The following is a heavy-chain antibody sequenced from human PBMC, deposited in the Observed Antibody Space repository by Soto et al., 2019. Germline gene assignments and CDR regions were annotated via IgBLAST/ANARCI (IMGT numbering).Heavy chain of an antibody. Sequence: SVKVSCKAPGGTFSSYAISWVRQAPGQGLEWMGGIIPIFGTANYAQKFQGRVTITADESTSTAYMELSSLRSEDTAVYYCARVVAAAAGSYYFDYWGQGTLVTVSS. CDR3: ARVVAAAAGSYYFDY. D-gene: IGHD6-13*01. V-gene: IGHV1-69*13. J-gene: IGHJ4*02. CDR2: IIPIFGTA. CDR1: GGTFSSYA.